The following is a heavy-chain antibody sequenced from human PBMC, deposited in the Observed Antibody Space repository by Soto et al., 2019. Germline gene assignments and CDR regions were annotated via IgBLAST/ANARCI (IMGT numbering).Heavy chain of an antibody. CDR2: ISGSGGST. CDR3: AKGGTVSYYYYYGMDV. V-gene: IGHV3-23*01. CDR1: GFTFSSYA. D-gene: IGHD1-1*01. J-gene: IGHJ6*02. Sequence: PGGSLRLSCAASGFTFSSYAMSWVRQAPGKGLEWVSAISGSGGSTYYADSVKGRFTISRDNSKNTLYLQMNSLRAEDTAVYYCAKGGTVSYYYYYGMDVWGQGTTVTVSS.